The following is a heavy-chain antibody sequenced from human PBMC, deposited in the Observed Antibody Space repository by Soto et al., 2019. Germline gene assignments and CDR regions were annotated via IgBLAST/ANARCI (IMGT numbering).Heavy chain of an antibody. V-gene: IGHV3-13*01. Sequence: EVQLVESGGGLVQPGGSLRLSCAASGFTFSTYDMHWVRQAPGKGLVWVSTIGSAGDTYYPGSVKGPFTIFRENAKNSLFLQMNSLRAGDTAVYYCARAGLVPAAIGYYYYGMDVWGQGTTVTVSS. CDR3: ARAGLVPAAIGYYYYGMDV. D-gene: IGHD2-2*02. CDR2: IGSAGDT. J-gene: IGHJ6*02. CDR1: GFTFSTYD.